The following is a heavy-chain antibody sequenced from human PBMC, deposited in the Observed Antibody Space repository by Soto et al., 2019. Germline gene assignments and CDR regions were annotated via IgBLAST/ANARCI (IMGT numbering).Heavy chain of an antibody. CDR1: GYTFTIYW. CDR3: ARPANTVADHFDL. CDR2: IYPSDSDT. V-gene: IGHV5-51*03. J-gene: IGHJ4*02. D-gene: IGHD4-17*01. Sequence: PXESLTISCQVSGYTFTIYWIGLVRQMPGKDLEWMGIIYPSDSDTRYSPSFQGQVTISADQSINTAYLQWDSLKASDTAIYYCARPANTVADHFDLWGQGTPVTVSS.